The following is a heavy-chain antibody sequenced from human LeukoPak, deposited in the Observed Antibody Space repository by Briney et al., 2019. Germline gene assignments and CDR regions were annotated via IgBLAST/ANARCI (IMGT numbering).Heavy chain of an antibody. J-gene: IGHJ4*02. CDR1: GFTFRNYA. V-gene: IGHV3-23*01. D-gene: IGHD6-19*01. Sequence: GGSLRLSCAASGFTFRNYAMSWVRQAPGKRLDGVSGISDIGGSTYYADSVKGRFTISRDNSKNTLYLQMSSLRVEDTAVYYCAKSASTSGWYFDYWGQGTLVTVSS. CDR3: AKSASTSGWYFDY. CDR2: ISDIGGST.